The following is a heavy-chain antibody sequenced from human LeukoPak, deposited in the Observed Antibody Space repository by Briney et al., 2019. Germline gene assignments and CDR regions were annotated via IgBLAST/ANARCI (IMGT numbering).Heavy chain of an antibody. CDR2: ISGSGGST. Sequence: GGSLRLSCAASGFTFNIYAMTWVRQAPGKGLEWVSVISGSGGSTDYADSVKGRFTISRDISKNPMYLQMNSLRAEDTAVYFCAKTTISGPYVTFFDYWGQGTLVTVSS. CDR3: AKTTISGPYVTFFDY. J-gene: IGHJ4*02. CDR1: GFTFNIYA. D-gene: IGHD1-26*01. V-gene: IGHV3-23*01.